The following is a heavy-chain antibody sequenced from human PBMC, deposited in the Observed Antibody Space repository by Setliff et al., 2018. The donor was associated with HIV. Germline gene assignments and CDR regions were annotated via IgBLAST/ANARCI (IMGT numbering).Heavy chain of an antibody. CDR3: ASLGMGSFGDY. CDR1: GDSISISNYF. Sequence: SETLSLTCTVSGDSISISNYFWSWIRQPPGKGLEWIGEINLSRSTDYNPSLKSRVTISVDTSKNQFSLKLSSVTAADTAVYYCASLGMGSFGDYWGQGTLVTVSS. CDR2: INLSRST. V-gene: IGHV4-39*01. J-gene: IGHJ4*02. D-gene: IGHD7-27*01.